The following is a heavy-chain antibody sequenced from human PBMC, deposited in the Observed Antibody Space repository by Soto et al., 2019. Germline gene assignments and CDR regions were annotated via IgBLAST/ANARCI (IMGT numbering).Heavy chain of an antibody. Sequence: EVQLVESGGGLVQPGESLRLSCAASGLTFRSYWMHWVRQAPGKGLVWVSRINTDGSVAMYVDSVKGRFTISRDNAKNTLDLHMTTLRAEDTAVYYFVRDMKLWRLDSWAQGALVTVSS. V-gene: IGHV3-74*03. CDR2: INTDGSVA. D-gene: IGHD2-21*01. J-gene: IGHJ4*02. CDR1: GLTFRSYW. CDR3: VRDMKLWRLDS.